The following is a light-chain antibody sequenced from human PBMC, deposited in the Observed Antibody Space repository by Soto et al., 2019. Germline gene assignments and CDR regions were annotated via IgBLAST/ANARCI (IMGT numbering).Light chain of an antibody. CDR3: QSYDISLHNYV. CDR2: GDN. J-gene: IGLJ1*01. CDR1: NSNIGSNA. V-gene: IGLV1-40*01. Sequence: QSVLTQPPSASGTPGQSVTISCSGSNSNIGSNAVHWYQHLPGTAPKLLIYGDNNRPSGVPDRFSGSKSGTSASLAITRLQAEDEADYYCQSYDISLHNYVFGTGTKVTVL.